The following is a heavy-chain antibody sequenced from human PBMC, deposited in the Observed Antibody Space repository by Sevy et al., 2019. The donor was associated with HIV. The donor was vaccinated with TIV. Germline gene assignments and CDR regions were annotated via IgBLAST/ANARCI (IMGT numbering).Heavy chain of an antibody. J-gene: IGHJ4*01. CDR1: GYTFTTYD. Sequence: ASVKVSCRTSGYTFTTYDINWVRQATGQGLEWMGWMNPSRGNTGSAQKFQGRLTMTRDTSTSIAYMELSSLESQDTAVYYCARRRGFGELLGLGYWGQEPWSPSPQ. D-gene: IGHD3-10*01. CDR2: MNPSRGNT. CDR3: ARRRGFGELLGLGY. V-gene: IGHV1-8*01.